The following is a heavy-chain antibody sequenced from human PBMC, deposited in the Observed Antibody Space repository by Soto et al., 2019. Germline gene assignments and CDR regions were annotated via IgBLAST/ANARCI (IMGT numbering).Heavy chain of an antibody. CDR2: IKEDGSEK. CDR3: TRKRFGMDV. Sequence: PGESLKISCAASGFTFSNSWMSWVRQAPGKGLEWVANIKEDGSEKDYVDPVKGRFTITRDNAKNSPYLQMNNLRAEDTAVYFCTRKRFGMDVWGQGTTVTVSS. CDR1: GFTFSNSW. J-gene: IGHJ6*02. V-gene: IGHV3-7*03.